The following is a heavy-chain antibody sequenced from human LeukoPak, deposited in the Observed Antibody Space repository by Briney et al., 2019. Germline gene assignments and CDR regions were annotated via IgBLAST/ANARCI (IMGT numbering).Heavy chain of an antibody. CDR1: GGSISSGSYY. Sequence: SETLSLTCTVSGGSISSGSYYWSWIRQPAGKGLEWIGRIYTSGSTNYNPSLKSRVTISVDTSKNQFSLKLSSVTAADTAVYYXXRGGLDYGDYMXXXDIXGQGXXVTXXX. CDR3: XRGGLDYGDYMXXXDI. J-gene: IGHJ3*02. CDR2: IYTSGST. V-gene: IGHV4-61*02. D-gene: IGHD4-17*01.